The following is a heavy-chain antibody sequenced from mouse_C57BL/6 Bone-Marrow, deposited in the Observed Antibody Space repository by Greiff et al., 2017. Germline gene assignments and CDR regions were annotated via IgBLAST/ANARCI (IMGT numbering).Heavy chain of an antibody. J-gene: IGHJ2*01. CDR1: GYTFTDYY. CDR3: ARGVYYYGSRYYFDY. D-gene: IGHD1-1*01. Sequence: EVQLLESGPVLVKPGASVKMSCTASGYTFTDYYMNWVKQSHGKSLEWIGVINPYNGGTSYNQKYTGKATLTVDKSSLTAYIELNSLTSQYSAVYYFARGVYYYGSRYYFDYWGQGTTLTVSS. CDR2: INPYNGGT. V-gene: IGHV1-19*01.